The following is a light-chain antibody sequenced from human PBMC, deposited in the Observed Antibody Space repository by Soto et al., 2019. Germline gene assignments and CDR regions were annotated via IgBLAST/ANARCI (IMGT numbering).Light chain of an antibody. Sequence: QLVLTQSSSASASLGSSVKLTCTLSSGHSGYIIAWHQQQPGKAPRFLMKLEGSGSYNKGSGVPDRFSGSSSGADRYLTISNLQFEDEADYYCETWDINTRVFGGGTKVTVL. J-gene: IGLJ3*02. V-gene: IGLV4-60*02. CDR1: SGHSGYI. CDR2: LEGSGSY. CDR3: ETWDINTRV.